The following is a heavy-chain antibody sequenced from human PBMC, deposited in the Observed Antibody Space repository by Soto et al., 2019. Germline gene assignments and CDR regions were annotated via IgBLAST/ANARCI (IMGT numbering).Heavy chain of an antibody. D-gene: IGHD3-9*01. Sequence: GGSLRLSCAASGFTFSSYGMHWVRQAPGKGLEWVAVISYDGSNKYYADSVKGRFTISRDNSKNTLYLQMNSLRAEDTAVYYCATVFPEGYDILTGYYPLDYWGQGTLVTVSS. CDR1: GFTFSSYG. V-gene: IGHV3-30*03. CDR2: ISYDGSNK. J-gene: IGHJ4*02. CDR3: ATVFPEGYDILTGYYPLDY.